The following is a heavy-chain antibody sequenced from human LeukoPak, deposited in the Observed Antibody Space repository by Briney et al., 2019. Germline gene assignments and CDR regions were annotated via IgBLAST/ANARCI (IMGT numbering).Heavy chain of an antibody. CDR3: ARSSKHVRFLEWLPPDY. V-gene: IGHV4-30-4*01. CDR1: GGSISSGDYY. D-gene: IGHD3-3*01. Sequence: SQTLSLTCTVSGGSISSGDYYWSWIRQPPGKGLEWIGYIYYSGSTYYNPSLKSRVTISVDTSKNQFSLKLSSVTAADTAVYYCARSSKHVRFLEWLPPDYWGQGTLVTVSS. CDR2: IYYSGST. J-gene: IGHJ4*02.